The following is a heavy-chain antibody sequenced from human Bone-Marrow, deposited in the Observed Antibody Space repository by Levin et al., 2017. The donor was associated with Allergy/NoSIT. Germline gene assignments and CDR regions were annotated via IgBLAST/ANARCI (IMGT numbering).Heavy chain of an antibody. V-gene: IGHV4-59*01. Sequence: SQTLSLTCTVSGGSTSGYYWSWLRQPPGKGLEWIGYVYYSGSTNYNPSLNSRVTISVDTSKNQFSLRLSSVTAADTAVYYCARVGCSSATCYRRNAFDIWGQGTMVTVSS. D-gene: IGHD2-2*02. J-gene: IGHJ3*02. CDR2: VYYSGST. CDR3: ARVGCSSATCYRRNAFDI. CDR1: GGSTSGYY.